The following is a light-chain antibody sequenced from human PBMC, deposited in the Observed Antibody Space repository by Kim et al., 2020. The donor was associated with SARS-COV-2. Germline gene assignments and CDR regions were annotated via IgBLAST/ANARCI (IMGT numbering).Light chain of an antibody. Sequence: YVGDRVTRTCRASQDISNYLKWYQQNPGKAPKLLIYDASNLETGVPSRFSGSGSGTDFTCTISSLQPEDIATYYCQQYDNLPPGTFGQGTRLEIK. CDR3: QQYDNLPPGT. J-gene: IGKJ5*01. V-gene: IGKV1-33*01. CDR1: QDISNY. CDR2: DAS.